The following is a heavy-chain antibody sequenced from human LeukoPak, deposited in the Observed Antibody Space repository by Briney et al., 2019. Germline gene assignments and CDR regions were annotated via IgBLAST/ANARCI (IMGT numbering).Heavy chain of an antibody. V-gene: IGHV4-4*07. CDR2: IYTSGST. CDR1: GGSISSYY. J-gene: IGHJ4*02. Sequence: MASETLSLTCTVSGGSISSYYWSWIRQPAGKGLEWIGRIYTSGSTNYNPSLKSRVTMSVDTSKNQFSLKLSSVTAADTAVYYCVRDGVRSFDYWGQGTLVTVSS. D-gene: IGHD3-3*01. CDR3: VRDGVRSFDY.